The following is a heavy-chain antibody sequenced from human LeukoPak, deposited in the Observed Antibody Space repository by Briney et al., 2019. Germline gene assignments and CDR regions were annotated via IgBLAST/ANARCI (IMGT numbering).Heavy chain of an antibody. V-gene: IGHV3-30*04. CDR3: ARGGYIYGF. CDR1: GFTFSNYA. CDR2: ISYDGTNI. J-gene: IGHJ4*02. Sequence: GKSLRLSCAASGFTFSNYAMHWVRQAPDQGLEWVAVISYDGTNIYYADSVKGRFTISRDNSKSTLYLQMNSLRAEDTAVYYCARGGYIYGFWGQGTLVTVSS. D-gene: IGHD5-18*01.